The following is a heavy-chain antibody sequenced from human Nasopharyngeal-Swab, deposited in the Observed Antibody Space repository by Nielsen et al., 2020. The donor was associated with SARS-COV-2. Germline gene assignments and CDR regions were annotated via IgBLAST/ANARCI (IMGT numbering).Heavy chain of an antibody. CDR3: ASSAIWFGEFPFDY. D-gene: IGHD3-10*01. V-gene: IGHV1-69*01. CDR2: IIPIFGTA. Sequence: WLGQAPGQGLEWMGGIIPIFGTANYAQKFQGRVTITADESTSTAYMELSSLRSEDTAVYYCASSAIWFGEFPFDYWGQGTLVTVSS. J-gene: IGHJ4*02.